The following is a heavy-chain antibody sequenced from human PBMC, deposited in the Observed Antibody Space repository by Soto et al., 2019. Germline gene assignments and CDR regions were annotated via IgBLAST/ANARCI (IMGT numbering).Heavy chain of an antibody. CDR1: GGSISSSNW. J-gene: IGHJ4*02. D-gene: IGHD1-7*01. CDR2: IYHSGST. Sequence: QVQLQESGPGLVKPSGTLSLTCAVSGGSISSSNWWSWIRQHPGKGLEWIGEIYHSGSTNYNPSLKSRVTMSVAKSKNQFSLKLSSVTAADTAVFYSARRTRLSTRLGYWGQGTLVTVSS. CDR3: ARRTRLSTRLGY. V-gene: IGHV4-4*02.